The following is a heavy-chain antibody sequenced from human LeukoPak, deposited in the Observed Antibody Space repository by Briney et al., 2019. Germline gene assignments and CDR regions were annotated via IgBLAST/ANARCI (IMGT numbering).Heavy chain of an antibody. V-gene: IGHV4-34*01. CDR1: GGSISGYY. J-gene: IGHJ6*03. CDR2: INHSGST. Sequence: SETLSLTCTVSGGSISGYYWSWIRQPPGKGLEWIGEINHSGSTNYNPSLKSRVTISVDTSKNQFSLKLSSVTAADTAVYYCARGLNIKYSSSFWDYYYYYMDVWGKGTTVTVSS. CDR3: ARGLNIKYSSSFWDYYYYYMDV. D-gene: IGHD6-13*01.